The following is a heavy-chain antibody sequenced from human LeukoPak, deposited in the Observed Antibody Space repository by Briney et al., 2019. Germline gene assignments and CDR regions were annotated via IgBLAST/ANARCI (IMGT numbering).Heavy chain of an antibody. CDR1: ELHA. J-gene: IGHJ6*02. Sequence: GGSLRLTCAASELHAMTWVRQGPGKGLEWVSAISRSGGSTYYADSVKGRFTISRDKSNNTLFLQMNSLRAEDTAVYYCAKLGGKTPNGDEYYGMDVWGQGTTVTVSS. CDR2: ISRSGGST. D-gene: IGHD3-10*01. V-gene: IGHV3-23*01. CDR3: AKLGGKTPNGDEYYGMDV.